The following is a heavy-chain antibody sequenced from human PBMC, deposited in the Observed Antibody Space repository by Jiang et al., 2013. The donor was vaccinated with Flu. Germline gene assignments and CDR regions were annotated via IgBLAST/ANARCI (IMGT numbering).Heavy chain of an antibody. CDR3: ASPPRGAAAAFRGLNY. V-gene: IGHV1-46*03. D-gene: IGHD1-26*01. Sequence: YAQKFQGRVTMTRDTSTSTVYMELSSLRSEDTAVYYCASPPRGAAAAFRGLNYWGQGTLVTVSS. J-gene: IGHJ4*02.